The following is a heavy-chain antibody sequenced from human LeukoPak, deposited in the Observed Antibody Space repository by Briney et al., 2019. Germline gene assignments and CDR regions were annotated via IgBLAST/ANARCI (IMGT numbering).Heavy chain of an antibody. Sequence: SETLSLTCTVSGGSISSGSHYWSWIRQPAGKGLEWIGRIHSNGITYHNPSLRGRVTISVDTSKNQFSLKLSSVTAADTAVYYCARAAPRDWFDPWGQGTLVTVSS. CDR1: GGSISSGSHY. CDR3: ARAAPRDWFDP. J-gene: IGHJ5*02. CDR2: IHSNGIT. V-gene: IGHV4-61*02. D-gene: IGHD6-6*01.